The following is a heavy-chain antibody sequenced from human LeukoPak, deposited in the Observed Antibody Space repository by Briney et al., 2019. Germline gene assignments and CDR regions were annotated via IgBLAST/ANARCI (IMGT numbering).Heavy chain of an antibody. V-gene: IGHV4-61*01. J-gene: IGHJ3*02. CDR2: IYYSGST. CDR1: GGSVSSGSYY. CDR3: ARDTPYGSGSYAFDI. D-gene: IGHD3-10*01. Sequence: PSETLSLTCTVSGGSVSSGSYYWSWIRQPPGKGLEWIGYIYYSGSTNYNPSLKSRVTISVDTSKNQFSLKLSSVTAADTAVYYCARDTPYGSGSYAFDIWAKGQWSPSLQ.